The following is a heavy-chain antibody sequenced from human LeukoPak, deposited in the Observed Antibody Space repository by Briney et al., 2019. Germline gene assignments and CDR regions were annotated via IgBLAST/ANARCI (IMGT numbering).Heavy chain of an antibody. J-gene: IGHJ4*02. CDR3: AQEIRPNDY. V-gene: IGHV3-23*01. D-gene: IGHD4-17*01. CDR1: GFTFSSHG. CDR2: ITISGDDT. Sequence: GGSLRLSCEATGFTFSSHGMSWVRQAPGKGLEWVSAITISGDDTFYADSVKGRFTLSRDDSKNMLFLQMNSLRAEDTAVYYCAQEIRPNDYWGQGTLVTVSS.